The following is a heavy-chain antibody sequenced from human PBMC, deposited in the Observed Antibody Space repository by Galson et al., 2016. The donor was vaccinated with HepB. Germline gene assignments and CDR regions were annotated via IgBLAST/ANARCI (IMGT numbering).Heavy chain of an antibody. D-gene: IGHD2-15*01. CDR2: IFHTGRT. Sequence: SETLSLTCATSGYSISSSNWWSWVRQPPGKGLEWIGEIFHTGRTNYNPSLKSRVTMSIDKSNNHFSLKLSSMTAADTAVYYCVRDVGTDASDIWGQGTMVTVSS. J-gene: IGHJ3*02. V-gene: IGHV4-4*02. CDR1: GYSISSSNW. CDR3: VRDVGTDASDI.